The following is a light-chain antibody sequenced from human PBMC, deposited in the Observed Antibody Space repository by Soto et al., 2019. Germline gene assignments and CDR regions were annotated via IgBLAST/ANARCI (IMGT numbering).Light chain of an antibody. CDR1: QGISSY. V-gene: IGKV1-9*01. Sequence: DIQLTQSPSFLSASVGDRVTITCRASQGISSYLAWYQQKPGKAPKLLIYAASTLQSGVPSRFSGSGSGTEFTLTISSLQPEDFATYSCQQLNSYLIPFGQGTRLEIK. CDR2: AAS. CDR3: QQLNSYLIP. J-gene: IGKJ5*01.